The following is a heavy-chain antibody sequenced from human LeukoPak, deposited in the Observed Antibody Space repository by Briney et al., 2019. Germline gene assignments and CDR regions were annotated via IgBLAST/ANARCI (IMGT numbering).Heavy chain of an antibody. Sequence: ASVKVSCKASGDTLTGYYIHWVRQAPRQGLEWMGCFDPNTGATHYAQKFQGRVTMTRDTSIDTDFLELRSLISDDTALYYCAGYTVVRGLTLSAFDIWGQGIMVTVSS. V-gene: IGHV1-2*02. CDR1: GDTLTGYY. CDR3: AGYTVVRGLTLSAFDI. CDR2: FDPNTGAT. J-gene: IGHJ3*02. D-gene: IGHD3-10*01.